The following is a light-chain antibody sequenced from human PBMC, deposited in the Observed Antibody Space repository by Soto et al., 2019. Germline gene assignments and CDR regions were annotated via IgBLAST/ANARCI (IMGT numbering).Light chain of an antibody. CDR2: NAS. Sequence: IQLTPSPSPLSASVGDRDAITYRASQHLGSWLNWYQQKPGSALKLLIFNASSLQSGVPSRLSGSGFGTEFSLTIRSLQPDYSVTYFCQQYRTYTFGQGTRLEIK. CDR1: QHLGSW. J-gene: IGKJ5*01. V-gene: IGKV1-5*01. CDR3: QQYRTYT.